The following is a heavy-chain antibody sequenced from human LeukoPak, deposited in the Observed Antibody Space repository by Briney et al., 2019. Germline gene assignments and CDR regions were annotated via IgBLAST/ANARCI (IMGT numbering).Heavy chain of an antibody. CDR1: GFTFDDYA. CDR3: AKDMSWEPAAILDY. Sequence: GGSLRLSCAASGFTFDDYAMHWVRQAPGKGLEWVSGISWNSGSIGYADSVKGRFTISRDNAKNSLYLQMNSLRAEDMALYYCAKDMSWEPAAILDYWGQGTLVTVSS. CDR2: ISWNSGSI. V-gene: IGHV3-9*03. J-gene: IGHJ4*02. D-gene: IGHD2-2*01.